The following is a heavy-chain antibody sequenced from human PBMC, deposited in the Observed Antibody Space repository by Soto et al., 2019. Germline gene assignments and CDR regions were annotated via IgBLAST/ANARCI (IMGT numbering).Heavy chain of an antibody. CDR2: LSRSGNTI. V-gene: IGHV3-11*01. CDR3: ARRSGWYEADDFDM. D-gene: IGHD6-19*01. J-gene: IGHJ3*02. Sequence: QVQLVESGGGLVQPGGSLRLSCAASGFTFGDYEMSWIRQAAGKGPEWVSFLSRSGNTIYYADSVKGRFSISRDNAENSLYMQMERMRGEDTDTYFWARRSGWYEADDFDMWGKGTMVTVSA. CDR1: GFTFGDYE.